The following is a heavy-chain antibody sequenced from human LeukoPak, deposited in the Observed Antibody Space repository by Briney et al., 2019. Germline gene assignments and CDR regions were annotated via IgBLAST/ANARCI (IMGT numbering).Heavy chain of an antibody. J-gene: IGHJ6*02. CDR3: ARDRDTAVVYYYYGMDV. CDR1: GFTFSNYG. CDR2: ISYDGSNE. V-gene: IGHV3-30*03. D-gene: IGHD5-18*01. Sequence: GGSLRLSCAASGFTFSNYGTHWVRQAPGKGLEWVAVISYDGSNEYYADSVKGRFTISRDNSKNTLYLQMSSLRTDDTAVYYCARDRDTAVVYYYYGMDVWGQGTTVTVSS.